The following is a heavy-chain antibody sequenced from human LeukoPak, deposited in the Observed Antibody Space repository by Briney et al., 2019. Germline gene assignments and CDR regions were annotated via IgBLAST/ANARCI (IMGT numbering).Heavy chain of an antibody. Sequence: GGSLRLSCAASGFTFSSYSMNWVRQAPGKGLEWVSSISSSSSYIYYADSVKGRFTISRDNAKNSLYLQMNSLRAEDTAVYYCAKDFSSGSYFDYWGQGTLVTVSS. CDR2: ISSSSSYI. CDR1: GFTFSSYS. J-gene: IGHJ4*02. CDR3: AKDFSSGSYFDY. D-gene: IGHD3-22*01. V-gene: IGHV3-21*04.